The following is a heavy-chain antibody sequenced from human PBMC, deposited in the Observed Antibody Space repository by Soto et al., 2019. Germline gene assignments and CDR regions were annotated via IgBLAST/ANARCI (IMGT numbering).Heavy chain of an antibody. CDR2: IYYSGST. V-gene: IGHV4-39*01. D-gene: IGHD5-12*01. J-gene: IGHJ6*02. Sequence: SETLSLTSNVYGGSIRNSSYYWLRIRQPPGKGLEWIGSIYYSGSTYYNPSLKSRVTISVDTSKNQFSLKLSSVTAADTAVYYCARLLRHNYYGMDVWGQGTTVT. CDR1: GGSIRNSSYY. CDR3: ARLLRHNYYGMDV.